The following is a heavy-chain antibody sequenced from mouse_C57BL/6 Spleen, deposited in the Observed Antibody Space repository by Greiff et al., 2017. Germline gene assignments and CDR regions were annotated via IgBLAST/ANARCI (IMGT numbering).Heavy chain of an antibody. J-gene: IGHJ2*01. Sequence: QVQLQQSGAELVRPGSSVKLSCKASGYTFTSYWMHWVKQRPIQGLEWIGNIDPSDSETHYNQKFKDKATLTVDKSSSTAYMQLSRLTSEDSAVYYCARDYYGTPLYFDYWGQGTTLTVSS. CDR3: ARDYYGTPLYFDY. CDR1: GYTFTSYW. V-gene: IGHV1-52*01. D-gene: IGHD1-1*01. CDR2: IDPSDSET.